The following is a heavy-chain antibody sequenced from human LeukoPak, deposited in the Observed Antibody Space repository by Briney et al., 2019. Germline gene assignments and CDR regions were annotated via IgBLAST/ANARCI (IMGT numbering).Heavy chain of an antibody. CDR2: ISAYNGNT. V-gene: IGHV1-18*04. J-gene: IGHJ6*02. CDR1: GYSLTSYA. Sequence: ASVKVSCKASGYSLTSYAINWVRQAPGQGLEWMGWISAYNGNTEFAQKVQGRVTMTTDASTSTAYMELVSLTSDDKAVYYCARDPLRSSWSTYNNAMDVWGQGTSVTVS. D-gene: IGHD6-13*01. CDR3: ARDPLRSSWSTYNNAMDV.